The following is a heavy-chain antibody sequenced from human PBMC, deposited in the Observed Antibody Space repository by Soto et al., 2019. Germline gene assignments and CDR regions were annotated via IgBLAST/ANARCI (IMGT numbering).Heavy chain of an antibody. CDR3: AKVPLAGILTGYYLSGMDV. Sequence: GGSLRLSCAASGFTFSSYAMSWVRQAPGKGLEWVSAISGSGGSTYYADSVKGRFTISRDNSKNTLYLQMNSLRAEDTAVYYCAKVPLAGILTGYYLSGMDVWGQGTTVTVSS. D-gene: IGHD3-9*01. J-gene: IGHJ6*02. V-gene: IGHV3-23*01. CDR2: ISGSGGST. CDR1: GFTFSSYA.